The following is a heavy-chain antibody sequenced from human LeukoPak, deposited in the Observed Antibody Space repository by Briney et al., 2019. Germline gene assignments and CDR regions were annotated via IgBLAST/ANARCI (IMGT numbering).Heavy chain of an antibody. V-gene: IGHV4-30-4*01. Sequence: SEALCLTCTVSGGSISRSDYYWSWIRQPPGKGLEWIAYMYYSGSTYYNAALESRVTISANATTNQPSLKLSSVTAADTAVYYCGRPNDYDSRRDHWGQGILVTVSS. CDR3: GRPNDYDSRRDH. CDR1: GGSISRSDYY. CDR2: MYYSGST. J-gene: IGHJ5*02. D-gene: IGHD3-22*01.